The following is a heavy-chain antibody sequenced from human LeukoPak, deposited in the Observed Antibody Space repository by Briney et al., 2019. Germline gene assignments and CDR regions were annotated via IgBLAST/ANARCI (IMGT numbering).Heavy chain of an antibody. CDR1: GFTFSNAY. CDR3: ITPLPYSAQ. CDR2: IKPKTDGETT. Sequence: GGSLRLSCAASGFTFSNAYMNWVRQAPGKGLEWVRRIKPKTDGETTEYAAPVKGRFSISRDDSKNMLYLQMNSLKTEDTAVYYCITPLPYSAQGGQGTLVTVSS. J-gene: IGHJ4*02. D-gene: IGHD2-21*01. V-gene: IGHV3-15*07.